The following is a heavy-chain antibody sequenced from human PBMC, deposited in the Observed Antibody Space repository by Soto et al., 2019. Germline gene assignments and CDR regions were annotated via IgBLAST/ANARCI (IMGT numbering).Heavy chain of an antibody. V-gene: IGHV1-2*02. CDR3: ARGGQGFFPVSGIYFYFDH. CDR2: VHPDSGGT. D-gene: IGHD3-22*01. CDR1: GYIFTDHL. J-gene: IGHJ4*02. Sequence: GASVKVSCKTSGYIFTDHLIHWVRQSPGQGLQWVGWVHPDSGGTNVAQAFQDRVTMTADTSFTTAYMDLARLRPDDTAIFYCARGGQGFFPVSGIYFYFDHWGQGTPVTGSS.